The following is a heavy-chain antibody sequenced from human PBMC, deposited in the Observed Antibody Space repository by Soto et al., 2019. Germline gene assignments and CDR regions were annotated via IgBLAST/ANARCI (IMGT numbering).Heavy chain of an antibody. CDR3: ARVNGVVVAATLDY. D-gene: IGHD2-15*01. J-gene: IGHJ4*02. Sequence: ASVKVSCKASGYTFTSYGISWVRQAPGQGLEWMGWISAYNGNTNYAQKLQGRVTMTTDTSTSTAYMELRSLRSDDTAVYYCARVNGVVVAATLDYWGQGTLVTVSS. CDR2: ISAYNGNT. CDR1: GYTFTSYG. V-gene: IGHV1-18*01.